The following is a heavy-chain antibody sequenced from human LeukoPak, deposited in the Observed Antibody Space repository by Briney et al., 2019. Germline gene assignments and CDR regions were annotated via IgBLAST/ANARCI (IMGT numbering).Heavy chain of an antibody. V-gene: IGHV4-59*01. CDR2: IYYSGST. CDR3: ARAQYGGYYGMDV. Sequence: SETLSLTCSVSGGSISSYYWSWIRQPPGKGLEWIGYIYYSGSTNYNPSLKSRVTISVDTSKNQFSLKLSSVTAADTAVYYCARAQYGGYYGMDVWGQGTTVTVSS. CDR1: GGSISSYY. J-gene: IGHJ6*02. D-gene: IGHD2-8*01.